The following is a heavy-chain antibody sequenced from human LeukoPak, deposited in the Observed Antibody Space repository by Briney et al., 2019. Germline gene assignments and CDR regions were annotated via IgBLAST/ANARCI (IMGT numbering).Heavy chain of an antibody. V-gene: IGHV1-18*01. CDR1: GYTFTCYG. D-gene: IGHD3-10*01. CDR2: ISAYNGNT. J-gene: IGHJ5*02. Sequence: GASVKVSCKASGYTFTCYGISWVRQAPGQGLEWMGWISAYNGNTNYAQKLQGRVTMTTDTSTSTAYMELRSLRSDDTAVYYCARVGQRITMVRGDSRFDPWGQGTLVTVSS. CDR3: ARVGQRITMVRGDSRFDP.